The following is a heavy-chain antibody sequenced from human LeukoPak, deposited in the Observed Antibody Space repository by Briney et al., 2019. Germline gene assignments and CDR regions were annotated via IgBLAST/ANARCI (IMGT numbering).Heavy chain of an antibody. V-gene: IGHV3-7*03. CDR1: GFTFSSYW. D-gene: IGHD3-10*01. CDR3: ARSTSFGEFSAESIDY. Sequence: GGSLRLSCAASGFTFSSYWMSWVRQAPGKGLEWVANIKQDGSEKYYVDSVKGRFTISRDNAKNSLYLQMNSLRAEDTAVYYCARSTSFGEFSAESIDYWGQGTLVTASS. J-gene: IGHJ4*02. CDR2: IKQDGSEK.